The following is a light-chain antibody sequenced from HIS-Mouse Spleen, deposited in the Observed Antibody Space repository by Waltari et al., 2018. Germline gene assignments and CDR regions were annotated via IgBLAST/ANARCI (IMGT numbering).Light chain of an antibody. V-gene: IGKV1-13*02. CDR2: EAS. J-gene: IGKJ4*01. CDR3: QQFDSYPYST. CDR1: QGISSA. Sequence: AIQLTQSPSSLSASVRDRVTITCRASQGISSALAWYQQKPGKAPKLLIYEASSLESGVPSRFSGSGSGTDFTLTISSLQPEDFATYYCQQFDSYPYSTFGGGTKVEIK.